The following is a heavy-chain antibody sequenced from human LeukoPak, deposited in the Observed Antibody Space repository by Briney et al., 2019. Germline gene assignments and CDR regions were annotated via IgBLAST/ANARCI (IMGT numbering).Heavy chain of an antibody. V-gene: IGHV4-38-2*02. CDR2: IYHSGST. CDR1: GYSISSGYY. CDR3: ARGRGIAAASDY. Sequence: SETLSLTCTVSGYSISSGYYWGWIRQPPGKGLEWIGSIYHSGSTYYNPSLKSRVTISVDTSKNQFSLKLSSVTAADTAVYYCARGRGIAAASDYWGQGTLVTVSS. D-gene: IGHD6-13*01. J-gene: IGHJ4*02.